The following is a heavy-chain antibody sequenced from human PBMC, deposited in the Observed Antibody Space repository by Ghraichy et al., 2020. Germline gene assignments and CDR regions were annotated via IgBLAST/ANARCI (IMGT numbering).Heavy chain of an antibody. J-gene: IGHJ3*02. CDR1: GFDLSSYG. CDR2: IWINGGNQ. V-gene: IGHV3-33*01. D-gene: IGHD5-18*01. Sequence: GGSLRLSCAASGFDLSSYGMHWVRQAPGKELERVAIIWINGGNQGYIDSVKGRFTISRDTSKNTLFLQMDSLRVEDTAMYFCARDRVQIWSYVGVFDMWGQFAMVTGSP. CDR3: ARDRVQIWSYVGVFDM.